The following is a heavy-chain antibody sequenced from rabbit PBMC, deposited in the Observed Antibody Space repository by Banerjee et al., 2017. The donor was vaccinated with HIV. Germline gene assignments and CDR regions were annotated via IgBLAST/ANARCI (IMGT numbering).Heavy chain of an antibody. V-gene: IGHV1S45*01. CDR2: INTGSSGNT. J-gene: IGHJ4*01. D-gene: IGHD8-1*01. CDR3: ARAASSLGSHFNL. CDR1: GFSFSSSYW. Sequence: QEQLEEPGGDLVKPEGSLTLTCTASGFSFSSSYWICWVRQAPGKGLEWIACINTGSSGNTYYASWAKGRFTISKTSSTTVTLQMTSLTAADTATYFCARAASSLGSHFNLWGPGTLVTVS.